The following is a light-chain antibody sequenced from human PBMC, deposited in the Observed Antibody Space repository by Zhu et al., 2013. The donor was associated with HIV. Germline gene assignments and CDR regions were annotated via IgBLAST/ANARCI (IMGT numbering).Light chain of an antibody. Sequence: DIQMTQSPSSLSASVGDTVTITCRASQSISSWLAWYQQKAGQAPKLLIYYASNLQAGVPSRFSGGGSGTEFTLTISSLQPDDFATYYCQVYDRASWAFGQGTRVE. J-gene: IGKJ1*01. CDR3: QVYDRASWA. V-gene: IGKV1-5*03. CDR2: YAS. CDR1: QSISSW.